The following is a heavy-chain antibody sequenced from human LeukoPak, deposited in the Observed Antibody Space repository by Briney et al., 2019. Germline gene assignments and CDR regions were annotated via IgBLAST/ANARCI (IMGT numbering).Heavy chain of an antibody. V-gene: IGHV3-74*01. CDR1: GFTFSSYW. CDR3: ARAGYSYGYVNWGSRVDDLDY. CDR2: INSDGSST. J-gene: IGHJ4*02. D-gene: IGHD5-18*01. Sequence: PGGSPRLSCAASGFTFSSYWMHWVRQAPGKGLVWVSRINSDGSSTSYADSVKGRFTISRDNAKNTLYLQMNSLRAEDTAVYYCARAGYSYGYVNWGSRVDDLDYWGQGTLVTVSS.